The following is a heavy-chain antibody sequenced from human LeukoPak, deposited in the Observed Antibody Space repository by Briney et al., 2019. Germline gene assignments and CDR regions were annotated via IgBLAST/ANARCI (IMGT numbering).Heavy chain of an antibody. Sequence: SETLSLTCAVYGGSFSGYYWSWIRQPPGKGLEWIGEINHGGSTNYNPSLKSRVTISVDTSKNQFSLKLSSVTAADTAVYYCARGRVVTPLGYYYYYYYMDVWGKGTTVTVSS. CDR1: GGSFSGYY. D-gene: IGHD4-23*01. CDR2: INHGGST. CDR3: ARGRVVTPLGYYYYYYYMDV. J-gene: IGHJ6*03. V-gene: IGHV4-34*01.